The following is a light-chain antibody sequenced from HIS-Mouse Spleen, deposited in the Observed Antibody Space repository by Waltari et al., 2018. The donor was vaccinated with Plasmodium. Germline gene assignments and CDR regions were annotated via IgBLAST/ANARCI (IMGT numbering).Light chain of an antibody. CDR1: QSVSSN. Sequence: EIVMTQSPATLSVSPGERATLSCRASQSVSSNLAWYQQKPGQAPRLLIYGAYTRATGIPARFSGSGSGTEFTLTISSLQSEDVAVYYCQQYNNWSFTFGPGTKVDIK. CDR2: GAY. CDR3: QQYNNWSFT. J-gene: IGKJ3*01. V-gene: IGKV3-15*01.